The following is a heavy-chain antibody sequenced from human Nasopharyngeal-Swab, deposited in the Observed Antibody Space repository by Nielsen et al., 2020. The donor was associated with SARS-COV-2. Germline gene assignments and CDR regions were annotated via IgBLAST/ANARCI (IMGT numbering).Heavy chain of an antibody. CDR3: AREGGGGNYLYYYYYGMDV. Sequence: WIRQPPGKGLEWIGLIYSTGSTYYNPSLKSRVTISVDTSKNQFSLRLTSVTAADTAVYYCAREGGGGNYLYYYYYGMDVWGQGTTVTVSS. D-gene: IGHD1-26*01. J-gene: IGHJ6*02. CDR2: IYSTGST. V-gene: IGHV4-39*07.